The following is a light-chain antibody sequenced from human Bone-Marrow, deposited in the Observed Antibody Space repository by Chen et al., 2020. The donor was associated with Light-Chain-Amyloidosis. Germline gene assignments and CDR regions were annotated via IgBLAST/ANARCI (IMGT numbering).Light chain of an antibody. CDR1: SSDVGGYDI. Sequence: QSALTQPASVTGSPGQSITISCTGTSSDVGGYDIVSWYRQHPGKAPKLLIFEVTKRPSGVSNRFSGSKSGNTASLTISGLRTEDAADYYCCAYRGGSFPYVFGPGTKVTVI. J-gene: IGLJ1*01. CDR3: CAYRGGSFPYV. V-gene: IGLV2-23*02. CDR2: EVT.